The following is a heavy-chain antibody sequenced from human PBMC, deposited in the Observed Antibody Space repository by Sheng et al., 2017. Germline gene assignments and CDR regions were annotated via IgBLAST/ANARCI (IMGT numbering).Heavy chain of an antibody. D-gene: IGHD3-22*01. Sequence: QLQLQESGPGLVKPSETLSLTCTVSGGSISSSSYYWGWIRQPPGKGLEWIGSIYYSGSHLLQPALKSRVTISVDTSKNQFSLKLSSVTAADTAVYYCASPPRAPDCSGSHPIDYWGQGTLVTVSS. CDR3: ASPPRAPDCSGSHPIDY. V-gene: IGHV4-39*01. CDR2: IYYSGSH. J-gene: IGHJ4*02. CDR1: GGSISSSSYY.